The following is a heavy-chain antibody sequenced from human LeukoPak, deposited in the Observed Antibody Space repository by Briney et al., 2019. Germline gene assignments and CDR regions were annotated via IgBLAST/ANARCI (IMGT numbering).Heavy chain of an antibody. CDR1: GFTFSSYS. CDR3: ARVGRYYYDSSGYYIFDY. V-gene: IGHV3-21*01. J-gene: IGHJ4*02. CDR2: ISSSSSYI. D-gene: IGHD3-22*01. Sequence: GGSLRLSCAATGFTFSSYSMNWVRQAPGKGLEWVSSISSSSSYIYYADSVKGRFTISRDNAKNSLYLQMNSLRAEDTAVYYCARVGRYYYDSSGYYIFDYWGQGALVTVSS.